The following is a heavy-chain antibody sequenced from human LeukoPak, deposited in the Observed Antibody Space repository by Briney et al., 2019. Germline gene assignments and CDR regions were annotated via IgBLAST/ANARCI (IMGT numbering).Heavy chain of an antibody. CDR1: GFTFSSYA. Sequence: GGSLRLSCAASGFTFSSYAMHWVRQAPGKGLEGVAVISYDGSNKYYADSVKGRFTISRDNSKNTLYLQMNSLRAEDTAVYYCARVQDKYDSESYYFDYWGQGTLVTVSS. V-gene: IGHV3-30-3*01. CDR3: ARVQDKYDSESYYFDY. CDR2: ISYDGSNK. J-gene: IGHJ4*02. D-gene: IGHD3-22*01.